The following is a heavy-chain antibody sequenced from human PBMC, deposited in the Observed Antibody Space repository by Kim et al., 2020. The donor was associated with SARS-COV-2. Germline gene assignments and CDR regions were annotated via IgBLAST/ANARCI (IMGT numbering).Heavy chain of an antibody. D-gene: IGHD3-10*01. Sequence: TDYSPSLKSRVTISVDTSRSQFSLKLSSVTAADTAVYYCARGLMVRGVIYWGQGTLVTVSS. V-gene: IGHV4-34*01. CDR3: ARGLMVRGVIY. J-gene: IGHJ4*02. CDR2: T.